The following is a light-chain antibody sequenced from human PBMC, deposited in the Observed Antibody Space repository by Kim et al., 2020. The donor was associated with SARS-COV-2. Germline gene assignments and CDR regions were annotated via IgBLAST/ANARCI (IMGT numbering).Light chain of an antibody. CDR3: CSYTPTSTML. CDR2: EVA. J-gene: IGLJ2*01. V-gene: IGLV2-23*02. CDR1: NSDIGTYDL. Sequence: QSALTQPASVSGSPGQSIIISCTGTNSDIGTYDLVSWYQQLPGKAPKLLIFEVARRPSGVSPRFFGSKSGSTATLTISGLQTDDEADYYCCSYTPTSTMLFGGGTQLTVL.